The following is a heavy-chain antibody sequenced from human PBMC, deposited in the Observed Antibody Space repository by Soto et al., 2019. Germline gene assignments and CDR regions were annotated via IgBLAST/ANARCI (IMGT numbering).Heavy chain of an antibody. CDR2: IYYSGST. D-gene: IGHD5-12*01. J-gene: IGHJ6*02. CDR3: ARGGIYSGYRLYYYYGMDV. CDR1: GGSISSYY. Sequence: SETLSLTCTVSGGSISSYYWSWIRQPPGKGLEWIGYIYYSGSTNYNPSLKSRVTISVDTSKNQFSLKLSSVTAADTAVYYCARGGIYSGYRLYYYYGMDVWGQGTTVTVSS. V-gene: IGHV4-59*01.